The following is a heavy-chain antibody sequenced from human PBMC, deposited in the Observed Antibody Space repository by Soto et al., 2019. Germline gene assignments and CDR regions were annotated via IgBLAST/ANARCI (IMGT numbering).Heavy chain of an antibody. D-gene: IGHD6-25*01. CDR1: GFTFSSYS. V-gene: IGHV3-48*01. CDR3: ARDRPAPDLSWYFDL. Sequence: EVQLVESGGGLVQPGGSLRLSCAASGFTFSSYSMNWVRQAPGKGLEWVSYISSRSSTIYYADSLKGRFTISRDNAKNSLYLQMNRLRAEDTAVYYCARDRPAPDLSWYFDLWRRGTLVTVSS. J-gene: IGHJ2*01. CDR2: ISSRSSTI.